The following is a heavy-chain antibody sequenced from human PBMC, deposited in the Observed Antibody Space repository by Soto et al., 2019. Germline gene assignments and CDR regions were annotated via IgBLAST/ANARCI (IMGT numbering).Heavy chain of an antibody. V-gene: IGHV3-30*18. CDR3: AKEVRYYYDSSGVDAFDI. D-gene: IGHD3-22*01. Sequence: GGSLRLSCAASGFIFGTYGIHWVRQAPGKGPEWVAVISYHGSDRFYADSVKGRYTIYRDTSKNMVYLQMNSLRAEDTAVYYCAKEVRYYYDSSGVDAFDIWGQGTMVTVSS. CDR2: ISYHGSDR. J-gene: IGHJ3*02. CDR1: GFIFGTYG.